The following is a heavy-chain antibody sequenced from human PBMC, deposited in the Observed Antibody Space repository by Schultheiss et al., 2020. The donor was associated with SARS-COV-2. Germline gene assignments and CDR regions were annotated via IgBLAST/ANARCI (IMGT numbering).Heavy chain of an antibody. CDR2: IYYSGST. Sequence: SQTLSLTCPVSGGSISSGGYYWSWIRQHPGKGLEWIGYIYYSGSTYYNPSLKSRVTISVDTFKNQFSLKLSSVTAADTAVYYCARHIWEYSRSDIWGQGTMVTVSS. V-gene: IGHV4-31*03. CDR3: ARHIWEYSRSDI. CDR1: GGSISSGGYY. J-gene: IGHJ3*02. D-gene: IGHD6-6*01.